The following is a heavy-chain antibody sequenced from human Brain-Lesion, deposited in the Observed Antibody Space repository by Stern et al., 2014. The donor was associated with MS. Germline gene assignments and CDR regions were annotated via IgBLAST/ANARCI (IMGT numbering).Heavy chain of an antibody. CDR2: ISWNSGTI. CDR3: ARDITGSSAYFDY. Sequence: EVQLVESGGDLVQPGRSLRLSCAAFGFTFDDYAMHLVRIGPGKGLGLGAGISWNSGTIGYADSVKGRFTTSRDNAYSSLYLQMNSLRPEDTALYYCARDITGSSAYFDYWGQGTLVTVSS. V-gene: IGHV3-9*01. CDR1: GFTFDDYA. D-gene: IGHD1-14*01. J-gene: IGHJ4*02.